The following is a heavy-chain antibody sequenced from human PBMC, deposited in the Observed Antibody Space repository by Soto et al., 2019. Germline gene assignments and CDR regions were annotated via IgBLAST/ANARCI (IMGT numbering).Heavy chain of an antibody. D-gene: IGHD5-18*01. CDR1: GFTFSSYA. Sequence: EVQLLESGGGLVQPGGSLRLSCAASGFTFSSYAMSWVRQAPGKGLEWVSAISGSGGSTYYADSVKGRFTISRDNSKNTLYLQMNSLRAEDTAVYYCAKRGAMVTYYYYGMDVWGQGTTVTVSS. J-gene: IGHJ6*02. V-gene: IGHV3-23*01. CDR3: AKRGAMVTYYYYGMDV. CDR2: ISGSGGST.